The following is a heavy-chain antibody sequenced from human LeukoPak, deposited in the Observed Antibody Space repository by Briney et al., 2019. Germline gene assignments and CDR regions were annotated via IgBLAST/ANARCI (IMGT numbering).Heavy chain of an antibody. J-gene: IGHJ4*02. D-gene: IGHD5-24*01. Sequence: PGGSLRLSCAASGFTFSSYGMHWVRQAPGKGLEWVAVISYDGSNKYYADSVKGRFTISRDNSKNTLYLQMNSLRAEDTAVYYCAKGPWPYYFDYWGQGILVTVSS. CDR2: ISYDGSNK. CDR1: GFTFSSYG. V-gene: IGHV3-30*18. CDR3: AKGPWPYYFDY.